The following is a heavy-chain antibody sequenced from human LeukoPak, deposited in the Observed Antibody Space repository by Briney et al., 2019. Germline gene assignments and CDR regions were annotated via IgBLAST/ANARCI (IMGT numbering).Heavy chain of an antibody. V-gene: IGHV3-7*01. J-gene: IGHJ4*02. CDR1: GFTFSSYW. D-gene: IGHD6-13*01. CDR2: IKQDGSEK. Sequence: GGSLRLSCAASGFTFSSYWMSWVRQAPGKGLEWVANIKQDGSEKYYVDSVKGRFTISRDNAKNSLSLQMNSLRADDTAVYYCARDLEAAAGISDYWGQGTLVTVSS. CDR3: ARDLEAAAGISDY.